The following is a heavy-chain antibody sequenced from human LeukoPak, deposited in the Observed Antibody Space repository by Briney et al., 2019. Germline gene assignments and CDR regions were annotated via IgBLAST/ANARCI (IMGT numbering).Heavy chain of an antibody. D-gene: IGHD6-19*01. Sequence: GGSLRLSCVASGFTFSRYEVNWVRQAPGKGLEWVSYITNSVSGIYYADSVKGRFTVSRDNAKNSLYLQMNSLRAEDTAVYYCARDPWGSSGYFQHWGQGTLVTVSS. CDR2: ITNSVSGI. CDR3: ARDPWGSSGYFQH. CDR1: GFTFSRYE. J-gene: IGHJ1*01. V-gene: IGHV3-48*03.